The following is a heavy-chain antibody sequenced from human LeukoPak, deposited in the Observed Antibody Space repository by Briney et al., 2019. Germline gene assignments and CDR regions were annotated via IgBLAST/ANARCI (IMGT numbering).Heavy chain of an antibody. J-gene: IGHJ3*02. D-gene: IGHD6-13*01. CDR2: INPSGGST. Sequence: ASVKVSCKASGYTFTSYYMHWVRQAPGQGLEWMGIINPSGGSTSYAQKFQGRVTMTRDTSTSTVYMELSSLRSDDTAVYYCARGDSSSWFWAEAFDIWGQGTMVTVSS. CDR3: ARGDSSSWFWAEAFDI. CDR1: GYTFTSYY. V-gene: IGHV1-46*01.